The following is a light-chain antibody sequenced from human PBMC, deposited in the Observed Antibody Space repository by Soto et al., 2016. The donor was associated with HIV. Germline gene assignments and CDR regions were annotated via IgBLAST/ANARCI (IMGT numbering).Light chain of an antibody. Sequence: SSELTQDPAVSVALGQTVRITCQGDSLRSYYASWYQQKPGQAPVLVIYGKNNRPSGIPDRFSGSSSGNXASLTIAGAQAEDEADYYCNSRDSSGNHVFGTGTKVTVL. J-gene: IGLJ1*01. CDR2: GKN. CDR1: SLRSYY. CDR3: NSRDSSGNHV. V-gene: IGLV3-19*01.